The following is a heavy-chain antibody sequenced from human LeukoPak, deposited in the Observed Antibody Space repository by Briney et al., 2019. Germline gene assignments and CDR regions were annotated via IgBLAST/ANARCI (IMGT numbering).Heavy chain of an antibody. CDR1: GFTFDDYG. D-gene: IGHD2-2*01. Sequence: GGSLRLSCEGSGFTFDDYGISWVRQAPGKGLEWVAKMNEYGSEIFYVDSVKGRFTISRDNSKNSLYLQMENLRAEDTAVYYCARPRGCGSARCNNFDYWGQGTLVTVSS. V-gene: IGHV3-7*01. CDR2: MNEYGSEI. CDR3: ARPRGCGSARCNNFDY. J-gene: IGHJ4*02.